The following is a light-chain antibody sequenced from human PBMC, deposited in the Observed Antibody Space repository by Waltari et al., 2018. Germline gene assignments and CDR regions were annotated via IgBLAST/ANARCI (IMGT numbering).Light chain of an antibody. J-gene: IGLJ1*01. V-gene: IGLV3-10*01. CDR2: EDS. CDR3: YSTDSSGDEV. CDR1: ALPKTY. Sequence: SYELTQPPSVSVSPGQTARITCSRDALPKTYAYWYQQKSGQAPVLVIYEDSNRPSGIPERFSGSSSGTMATLTISGAQVEDEADYYCYSTDSSGDEVFGTGTKVTVL.